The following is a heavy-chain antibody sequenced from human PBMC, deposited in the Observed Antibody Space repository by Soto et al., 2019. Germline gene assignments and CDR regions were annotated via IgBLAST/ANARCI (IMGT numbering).Heavy chain of an antibody. Sequence: PGGSLRLSCTASGFTFGDYAMSWFRQAPGKGLEWVGFIRSKAYGGTTEYAASVKGRFTISRDDSKSIAYLQMNSLKTEDTAVYYCVRGDFDWLPLLIFAYWGQGTLVTVSS. CDR1: GFTFGDYA. J-gene: IGHJ4*02. CDR3: VRGDFDWLPLLIFAY. CDR2: IRSKAYGGTT. V-gene: IGHV3-49*03. D-gene: IGHD3-9*01.